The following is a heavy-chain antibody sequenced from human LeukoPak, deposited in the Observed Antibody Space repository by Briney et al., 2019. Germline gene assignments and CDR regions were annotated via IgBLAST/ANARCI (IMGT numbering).Heavy chain of an antibody. J-gene: IGHJ3*02. CDR3: ATRSATPMIAAGSEGAFDI. Sequence: GGSLRLSCAASGFTFSSYAMSWVRQAPGKGLEWVSAISGSGGSTYYADSVKGRFTISRDNAKNSLYLQMNSLRAEDTAVYYCATRSATPMIAAGSEGAFDIWGQGTMVTVSS. CDR2: ISGSGGST. D-gene: IGHD3-22*01. V-gene: IGHV3-23*01. CDR1: GFTFSSYA.